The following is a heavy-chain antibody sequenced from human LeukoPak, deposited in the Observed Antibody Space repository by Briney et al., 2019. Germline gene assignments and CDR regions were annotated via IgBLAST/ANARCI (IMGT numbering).Heavy chain of an antibody. CDR3: TTLQVAYDFWGGYYTGYYFDY. D-gene: IGHD3-3*01. V-gene: IGHV3-49*04. J-gene: IGHJ4*02. Sequence: GGSLRLSCTASGFTFGDYAMSWVRQAPGKGLEWVGFIRSKAYGGTTEYAASVKGRFTISRDDSKSIAYLQMNSLKTEDTAVYYCTTLQVAYDFWGGYYTGYYFDYWGQGTLVTVSS. CDR2: IRSKAYGGTT. CDR1: GFTFGDYA.